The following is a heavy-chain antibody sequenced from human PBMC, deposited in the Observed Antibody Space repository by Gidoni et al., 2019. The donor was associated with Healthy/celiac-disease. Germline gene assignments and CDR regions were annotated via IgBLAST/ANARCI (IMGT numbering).Heavy chain of an antibody. CDR3: ARDFAYYDSSGYYSTHDAFDI. D-gene: IGHD3-22*01. J-gene: IGHJ3*02. V-gene: IGHV3-74*01. CDR2: INSDGSST. Sequence: EVQLVESGGGLVQPGGSLRLSCAASGFSFSRYWMHWVRQAPGKGLGWVSRINSDGSSTSYADSVKGRFTISRDNAKNTLYLQMNSLRAEDTAVYYCARDFAYYDSSGYYSTHDAFDIWGQGTMVTVSS. CDR1: GFSFSRYW.